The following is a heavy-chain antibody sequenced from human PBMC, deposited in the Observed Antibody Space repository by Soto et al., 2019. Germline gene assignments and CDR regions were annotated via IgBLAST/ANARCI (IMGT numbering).Heavy chain of an antibody. Sequence: SETLYLTCTVSGVSITSYFWSWIRQTPGKGLDWIGSISFSGATYSNPSLKGRAALSVDTSENHLSLTLNSVTSADTAVYFCARAPVGLDTISYFDYWGQGKLVTVSS. CDR3: ARAPVGLDTISYFDY. V-gene: IGHV4-59*01. J-gene: IGHJ4*02. CDR2: ISFSGAT. D-gene: IGHD3-3*01. CDR1: GVSITSYF.